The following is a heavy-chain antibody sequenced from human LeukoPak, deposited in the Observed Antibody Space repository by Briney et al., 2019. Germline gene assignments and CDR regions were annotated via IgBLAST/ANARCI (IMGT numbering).Heavy chain of an antibody. V-gene: IGHV5-51*01. J-gene: IGHJ6*02. D-gene: IGHD3-10*01. Sequence: GESLKISCTGSGYSFTSYWIAWVRQMPGKGLEWMGIIYAGGSDTRYSPSFQGQVTISVDKSINTAYQQWRSLKASDTAMYYCGRSGHYGTDVWGQGTTVTVSS. CDR2: IYAGGSDT. CDR1: GYSFTSYW. CDR3: GRSGHYGTDV.